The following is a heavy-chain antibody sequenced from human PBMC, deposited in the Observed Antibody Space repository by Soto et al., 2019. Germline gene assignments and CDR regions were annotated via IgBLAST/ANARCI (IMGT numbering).Heavy chain of an antibody. V-gene: IGHV1-69*02. J-gene: IGHJ6*02. Sequence: QVQLVQSGAEVRKPGSSVEVSCMASGSTFSSYTVNWVRQAPGQGLEWIGRIIPVLGVTHYARRFQGRVTITADRSRXTXYXXLYSLTSEDTAVYYCARRRYRGVDCYNQFYYGMDVWGQGTTVTVSS. CDR3: ARRRYRGVDCYNQFYYGMDV. D-gene: IGHD2-21*02. CDR2: IIPVLGVT. CDR1: GSTFSSYT.